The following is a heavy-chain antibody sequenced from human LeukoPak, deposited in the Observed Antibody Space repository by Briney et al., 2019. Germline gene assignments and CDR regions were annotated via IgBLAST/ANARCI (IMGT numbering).Heavy chain of an antibody. J-gene: IGHJ4*02. V-gene: IGHV4-34*01. CDR3: ARRNYYGLSFDY. D-gene: IGHD3-10*01. CDR2: INDSGST. CDR1: GGSFSNYY. Sequence: SETLSLTCAVDGGSFSNYYWNWIRQPPGKGREWIGEINDSGSTIYSPSLKSRVTISVDTSKNQFSLKLSSVTAADTAVYYCARRNYYGLSFDYWGQGTLVTVSS.